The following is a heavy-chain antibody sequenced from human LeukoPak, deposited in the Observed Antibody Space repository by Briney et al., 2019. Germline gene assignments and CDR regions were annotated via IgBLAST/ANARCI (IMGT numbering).Heavy chain of an antibody. CDR2: SSSTI. Sequence: SSSTIYYADSVKGRFTVSRDNAKNSLYLLMNSLRDEDTAVYYCARDCSGGSCYYYYGMDVWGQGTTVTVSS. D-gene: IGHD2-15*01. J-gene: IGHJ6*02. CDR3: ARDCSGGSCYYYYGMDV. V-gene: IGHV3-48*02.